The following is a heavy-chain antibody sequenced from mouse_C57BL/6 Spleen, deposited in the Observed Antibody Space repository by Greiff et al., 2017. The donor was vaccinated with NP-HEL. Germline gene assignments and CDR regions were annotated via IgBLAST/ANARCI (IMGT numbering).Heavy chain of an antibody. J-gene: IGHJ4*01. V-gene: IGHV1-4*01. CDR1: GYTFTSYT. Sequence: VKLVESGAELARPGASVKMSCKASGYTFTSYTMHWVKQRPGQGLEWIGYINPSSGYTKYNQKFKDKATLTADKSSSTAYMQLSSLTSEDSAVYYCARGGYHAMDYWGQGTSVTVSS. CDR3: ARGGYHAMDY. CDR2: INPSSGYT.